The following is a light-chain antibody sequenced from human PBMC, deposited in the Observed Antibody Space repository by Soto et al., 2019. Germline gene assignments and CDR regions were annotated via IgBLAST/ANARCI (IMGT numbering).Light chain of an antibody. CDR3: GAWDSSLMGVV. J-gene: IGLJ2*01. V-gene: IGLV1-51*01. CDR2: DNN. Sequence: QSVLTQPPSVSAAPGQKVTISCSGSSSNIGNNYVSWYQQLPGTAPKLLIYDNNKRPSGIPDRFSGSKSGTSATLDITALQTGDEADYYCGAWDSSLMGVVFGGGTQLTVL. CDR1: SSNIGNNY.